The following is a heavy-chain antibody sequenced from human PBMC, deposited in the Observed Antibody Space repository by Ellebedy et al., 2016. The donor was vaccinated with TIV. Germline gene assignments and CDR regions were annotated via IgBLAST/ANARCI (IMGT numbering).Heavy chain of an antibody. CDR1: GFTFSDYD. J-gene: IGHJ1*01. CDR2: ISRSGDTM. D-gene: IGHD3-10*01. Sequence: GESLKISXAASGFTFSDYDMRWIRQAPGKGLEWISYISRSGDTMLYAESVKGRFTISRDNAKNSLYLQMDSLRVEDTAVYYCVSGGSLRGEDHSSNWGQGTLVIVSS. V-gene: IGHV3-11*01. CDR3: VSGGSLRGEDHSSN.